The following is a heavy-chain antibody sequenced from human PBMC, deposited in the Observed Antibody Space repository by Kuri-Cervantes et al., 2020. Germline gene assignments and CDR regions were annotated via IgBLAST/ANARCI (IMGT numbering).Heavy chain of an antibody. V-gene: IGHV3-74*01. D-gene: IGHD3-22*01. CDR3: AKVPKRIFAMTVVVPYFDY. J-gene: IGHJ4*02. CDR2: INSDGSST. CDR1: GFTFSSYW. Sequence: GESLKISCAASGFTFSSYWMHWVRQAPGKGLVWVSGINSDGSSTNYADSVKGRFTISRDNAKKTVYLQVNSLRAEDTAVYFCAKVPKRIFAMTVVVPYFDYWGQGTLVTVSS.